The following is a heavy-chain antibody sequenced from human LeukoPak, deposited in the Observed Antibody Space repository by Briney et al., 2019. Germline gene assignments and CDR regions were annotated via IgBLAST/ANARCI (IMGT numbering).Heavy chain of an antibody. D-gene: IGHD6-19*01. CDR3: ARESSGWSGGAFDI. Sequence: GASVKVSCKASGYTFTGYYMHWVRQAPGQGLEWMGGIIPIFGTANYAQKFQGRVTITADESTSTAYMELSSLRSEDTAVYYCARESSGWSGGAFDIWGQGTMVTVSS. J-gene: IGHJ3*02. CDR1: GYTFTGYY. CDR2: IIPIFGTA. V-gene: IGHV1-69*13.